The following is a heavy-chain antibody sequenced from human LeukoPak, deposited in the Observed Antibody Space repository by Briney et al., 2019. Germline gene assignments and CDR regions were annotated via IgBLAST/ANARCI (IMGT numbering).Heavy chain of an antibody. CDR2: ISGSGGST. J-gene: IGHJ4*02. Sequence: PGGSLRLSCAASRFTFSSYAMSWVRQAPGKGLEWVSAISGSGGSTYYADSVKGRFTISRDNSKNTLYLQMNSLRAEDTAVYYCAKNGGGLYEPFDYWGQGTLVTVSS. CDR3: AKNGGGLYEPFDY. D-gene: IGHD2-2*02. CDR1: RFTFSSYA. V-gene: IGHV3-23*01.